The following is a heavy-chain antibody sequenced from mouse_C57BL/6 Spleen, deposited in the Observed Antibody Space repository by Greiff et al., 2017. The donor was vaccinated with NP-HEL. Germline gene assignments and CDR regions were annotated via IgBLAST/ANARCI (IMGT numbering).Heavy chain of an antibody. Sequence: QVQLQQPGAELVRPGTSVKLSCKASGYTFTSYWMHWVKQRPGQGLEWIGVIDPSDSYTNYNQKFKGKATLTVDTSSSTAYMQLSSLTSEDSAVYYCARAFYDYDPYYFDYWGQGTTLTVSS. D-gene: IGHD2-4*01. V-gene: IGHV1-59*01. CDR2: IDPSDSYT. CDR1: GYTFTSYW. CDR3: ARAFYDYDPYYFDY. J-gene: IGHJ2*01.